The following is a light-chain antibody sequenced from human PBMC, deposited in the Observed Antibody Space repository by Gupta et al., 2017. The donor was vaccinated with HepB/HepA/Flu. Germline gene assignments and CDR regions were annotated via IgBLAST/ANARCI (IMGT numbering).Light chain of an antibody. Sequence: QSVLTQPPSASGTPGQRVTFSCSGSSSSFGGNYVYWYQQLPGPAPKLLIYRNNQRPSEVPDRFSGSKSGTSASLAISGLRSEDEADYYCAAWDYSLSAVVFGGGTKLTV. CDR3: AAWDYSLSAVV. V-gene: IGLV1-47*01. CDR2: RNN. CDR1: SSSFGGNY. J-gene: IGLJ2*01.